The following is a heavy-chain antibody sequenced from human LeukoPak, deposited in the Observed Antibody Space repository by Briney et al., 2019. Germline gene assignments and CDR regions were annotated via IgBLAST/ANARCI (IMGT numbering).Heavy chain of an antibody. CDR2: INPNNGGT. CDR3: ARDGDFWSGYYCDY. CDR1: GYTFTSYY. J-gene: IGHJ4*02. D-gene: IGHD3-3*01. V-gene: IGHV1-2*06. Sequence: ASVKVSCKASGYTFTSYYMHWVRQAPGQGLEWMGRINPNNGGTNYAQKFQGRVTVTRDTSISTAYMELSSLRSDDTAVYYCARDGDFWSGYYCDYWGQGTQVTVSS.